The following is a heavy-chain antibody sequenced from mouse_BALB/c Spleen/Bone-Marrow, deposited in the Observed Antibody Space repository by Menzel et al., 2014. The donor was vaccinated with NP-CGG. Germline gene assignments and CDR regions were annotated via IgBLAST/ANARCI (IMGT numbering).Heavy chain of an antibody. Sequence: VQLKDSGAELVKPGASVKLSCTASGFNIKDTYMHWVKQRPEQGLEWIGRIDPANGNTKYDPKFQGKATITADTSSNTAYLQLSSLTSEDTAVYYCALYYYGSSGFAYWGQGTLVTVSA. CDR3: ALYYYGSSGFAY. V-gene: IGHV14-3*02. CDR1: GFNIKDTY. D-gene: IGHD1-1*01. J-gene: IGHJ3*01. CDR2: IDPANGNT.